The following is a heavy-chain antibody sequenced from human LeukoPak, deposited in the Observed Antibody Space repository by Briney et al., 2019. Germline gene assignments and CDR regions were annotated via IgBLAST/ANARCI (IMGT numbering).Heavy chain of an antibody. CDR3: ARDYTGYFP. D-gene: IGHD3-9*01. J-gene: IGHJ5*02. CDR2: IKTDGSEK. CDR1: GFTFSSYW. Sequence: GGSLRLSCEASGFTFSSYWMSWVRQAPGKGLEWVANIKTDGSEKYYVDSVKGRFTISRDNATSSLYLQMNSLRAEDTAVYYCARDYTGYFPWGQGTLVIVSS. V-gene: IGHV3-7*03.